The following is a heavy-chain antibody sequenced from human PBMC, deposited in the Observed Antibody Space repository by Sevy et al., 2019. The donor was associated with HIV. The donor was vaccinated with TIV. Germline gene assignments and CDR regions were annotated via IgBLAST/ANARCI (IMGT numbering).Heavy chain of an antibody. CDR1: GFTFSSYA. CDR3: ARGPHYYDSSGYYMYYFDY. J-gene: IGHJ4*02. D-gene: IGHD3-22*01. Sequence: GGSLRLSCAASGFTFSSYAMHWVRQALGKGLEWVAVISYDGSNKYYADSVKGRFTISRDNSKNTLYLQMNSLRAEDTAVYYCARGPHYYDSSGYYMYYFDYWGQGTLVTVSS. CDR2: ISYDGSNK. V-gene: IGHV3-30-3*01.